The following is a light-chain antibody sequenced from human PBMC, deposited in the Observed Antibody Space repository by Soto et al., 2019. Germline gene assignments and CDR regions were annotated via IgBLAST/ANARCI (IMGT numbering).Light chain of an antibody. CDR1: QSVSSN. CDR2: GAS. V-gene: IGKV3-15*01. CDR3: QQYNNWPPT. J-gene: IGKJ1*01. Sequence: EIVMTQSPATLSLSPGERATLSCRASQSVSSNLAWYQQKPGQAPRLLIYGASTRATGIPARFSGSGSGTEFTLTISSLQSEDFAVYYCQQYNNWPPTVGQGTKVEIK.